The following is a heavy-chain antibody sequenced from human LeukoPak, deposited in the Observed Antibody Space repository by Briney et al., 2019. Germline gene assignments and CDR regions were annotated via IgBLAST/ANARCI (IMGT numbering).Heavy chain of an antibody. D-gene: IGHD3-22*01. V-gene: IGHV1-69*06. Sequence: ASVKVSCKASGGTFSSYAISWVRQAPGQGLEWMGGIIPIFGTANYAQKFQGRVTITADKSTSTAYMELSSLRSDDTAVYYCARPSVDYYDSSGYLRPGAFDIWGQGTMVTVSS. CDR3: ARPSVDYYDSSGYLRPGAFDI. CDR2: IIPIFGTA. CDR1: GGTFSSYA. J-gene: IGHJ3*02.